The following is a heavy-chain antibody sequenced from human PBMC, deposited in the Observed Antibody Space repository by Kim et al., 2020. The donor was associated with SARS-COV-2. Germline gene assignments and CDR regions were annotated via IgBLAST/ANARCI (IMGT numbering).Heavy chain of an antibody. D-gene: IGHD6-13*01. Sequence: YYADSGKGRFTISRDNSKTTLYLQMNSLRAEDTAVYYCAKRVYYYYGMDVWGQGTTVTVSS. V-gene: IGHV3-23*01. CDR3: AKRVYYYYGMDV. J-gene: IGHJ6*02.